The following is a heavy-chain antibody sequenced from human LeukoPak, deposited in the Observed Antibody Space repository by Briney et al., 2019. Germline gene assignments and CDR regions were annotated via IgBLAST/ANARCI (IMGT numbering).Heavy chain of an antibody. CDR1: GFTFRNHW. CDR3: ARDMESGGRAFDY. V-gene: IGHV3-74*01. J-gene: IGHJ4*02. CDR2: IRTDGGST. D-gene: IGHD2-15*01. Sequence: GGSLRLSCAASGFTFRNHWMHWVRHAPAKGLVWVSRIRTDGGSTAYADFVKGRFTISRDNAKNTVYLQMNSLRADDTAVYYCARDMESGGRAFDYWGQGTLVTISS.